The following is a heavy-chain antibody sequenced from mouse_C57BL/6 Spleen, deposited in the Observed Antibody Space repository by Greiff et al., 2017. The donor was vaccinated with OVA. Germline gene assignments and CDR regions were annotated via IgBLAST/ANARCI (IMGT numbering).Heavy chain of an antibody. CDR1: GYTFTSYW. CDR2: INPSNGGT. J-gene: IGHJ2*01. CDR3: ARDYYYGSYYFDY. V-gene: IGHV1-53*01. Sequence: VQLQQSGTELVKPGASVKLSCKASGYTFTSYWMHWVKQRPGQGLEWIGNINPSNGGTNYNEKFKSKATLTVDKSSSTAYMQLSSLTSEDSAVYYCARDYYYGSYYFDYWGQGTTLTVSS. D-gene: IGHD1-1*01.